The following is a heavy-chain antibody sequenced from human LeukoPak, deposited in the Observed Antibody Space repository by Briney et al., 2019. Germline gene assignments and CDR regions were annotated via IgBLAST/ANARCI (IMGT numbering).Heavy chain of an antibody. CDR1: GFTFSNAW. Sequence: GLSLRLCCPASGFTFSNAWMSRLRLAPGKRLHWLRRIKSKTDGGTTDYAAPVKGRFTISRDDSKNTLYLQMNSLKTEDTAVYYCTTQTSYSSSIDYWGQGTLVTVSS. J-gene: IGHJ4*02. CDR3: TTQTSYSSSIDY. D-gene: IGHD6-6*01. V-gene: IGHV3-15*01. CDR2: IKSKTDGGTT.